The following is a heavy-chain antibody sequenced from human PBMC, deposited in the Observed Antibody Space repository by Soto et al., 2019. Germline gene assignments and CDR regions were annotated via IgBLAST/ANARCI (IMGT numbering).Heavy chain of an antibody. V-gene: IGHV6-1*01. CDR1: GDSVSSNSDT. J-gene: IGHJ4*02. D-gene: IGHD5-12*01. Sequence: SQTLSLTCAVSGDSVSSNSDTWNWIRQSPSRGREWLGRTYYRSKWYNEYAVSVKSRVTIHPDTSRNQFSLQLSSVTPEDTAVYYCARGKDGSIDYWGQGTLVTVSS. CDR3: ARGKDGSIDY. CDR2: TYYRSKWYN.